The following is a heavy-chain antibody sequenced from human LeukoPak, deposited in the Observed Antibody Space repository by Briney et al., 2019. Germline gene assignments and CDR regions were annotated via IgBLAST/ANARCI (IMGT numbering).Heavy chain of an antibody. CDR1: GGSFNGYY. CDR2: INHSGST. Sequence: SETLSLTCAVYGGSFNGYYWSWIRQPPGKELEWIGEINHSGSTNYNPSLKSRVTISVDTSKNQFSLKLNSVTAADTAVYYCARDCSSSSCYLDYWGQGTLVTVSS. J-gene: IGHJ4*02. CDR3: ARDCSSSSCYLDY. V-gene: IGHV4-34*01. D-gene: IGHD2-2*01.